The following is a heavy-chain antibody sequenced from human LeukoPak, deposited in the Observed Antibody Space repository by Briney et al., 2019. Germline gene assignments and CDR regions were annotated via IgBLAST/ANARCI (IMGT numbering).Heavy chain of an antibody. D-gene: IGHD3-10*01. J-gene: IGHJ5*02. Sequence: SGTLSLTCAVSGGSISSSNWWSWVRQPPGKGLEWIGEIYHSGSTNYNPSLKSRVTISVDTSKNQFSLKLSSVTAADTAVYYCARHVSTMVRGVNWFDPWGQGTLVTVSS. V-gene: IGHV4-4*02. CDR2: IYHSGST. CDR3: ARHVSTMVRGVNWFDP. CDR1: GGSISSSNW.